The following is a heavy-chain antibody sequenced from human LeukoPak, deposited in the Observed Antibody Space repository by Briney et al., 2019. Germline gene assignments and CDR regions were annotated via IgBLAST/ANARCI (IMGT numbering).Heavy chain of an antibody. D-gene: IGHD7-27*01. CDR2: IYYSGST. Sequence: PSETLSLTCIVSGGSINRYKWSWIRQPPGRGLEWIGYIYYSGSTNYNPSLKSRVTISVDTSKSQFSLKLSSVTAADTAVYYCATGDWGPDYYYYMDVWGKGTTVTVSS. V-gene: IGHV4-59*01. J-gene: IGHJ6*03. CDR1: GGSINRYK. CDR3: ATGDWGPDYYYYMDV.